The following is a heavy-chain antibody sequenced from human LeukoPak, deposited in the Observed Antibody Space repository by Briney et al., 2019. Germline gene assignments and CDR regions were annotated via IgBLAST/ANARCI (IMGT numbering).Heavy chain of an antibody. V-gene: IGHV3-48*04. Sequence: HSGGSLRLSCVVSGFTFSTYNMNWVRQAPGKGLEWVSYITSSGSTTYYADSVRGRFTISRDNAKNSLCLQMNSVRAEDTAVYYCARALGWNDDFDYWGQGTLVTVSS. CDR2: ITSSGSTT. CDR3: ARALGWNDDFDY. J-gene: IGHJ4*02. D-gene: IGHD1-1*01. CDR1: GFTFSTYN.